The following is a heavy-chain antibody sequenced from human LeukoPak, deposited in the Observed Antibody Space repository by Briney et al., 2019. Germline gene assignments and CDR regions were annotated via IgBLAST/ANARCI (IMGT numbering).Heavy chain of an antibody. V-gene: IGHV3-33*01. CDR3: ARVISGSYYYYGMDV. CDR2: IWYDGSDK. Sequence: GGSLRLSCAASGFTFSSYGMHWVRRAPGKGLEWVAVIWYDGSDKYYADSVKGRFTISRDNSKNTLYLQMNSLRAEDTAVYYCARVISGSYYYYGMDVWGQGTTVTVSS. D-gene: IGHD1-26*01. CDR1: GFTFSSYG. J-gene: IGHJ6*02.